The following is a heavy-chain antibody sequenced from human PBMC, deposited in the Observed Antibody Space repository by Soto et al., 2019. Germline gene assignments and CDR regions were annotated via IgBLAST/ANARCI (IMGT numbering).Heavy chain of an antibody. CDR3: XXXXXXXXXXXXXYXYGMDV. J-gene: IGHJ6*01. CDR1: GGTFSSYA. Sequence: QVQLVQSGAEVKKPGSSVKVSCKASGGTFSSYAISWVRQAPGQGLEWMGGIIPLFGTANYAQKFQGRVTXXXXXXXXTXXXXXXXXXXXXXXXXXXXXXXXXXXXXXXXYXYGMDVXXXGXXXTVSX. V-gene: IGHV1-69*01. CDR2: IIPLFGTA.